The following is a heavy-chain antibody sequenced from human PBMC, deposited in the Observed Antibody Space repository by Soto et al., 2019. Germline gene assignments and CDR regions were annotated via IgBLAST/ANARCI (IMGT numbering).Heavy chain of an antibody. V-gene: IGHV3-48*03. CDR3: AREAVADHLDY. CDR1: GFIFSSYE. CDR2: ISSSAGAK. J-gene: IGHJ4*02. D-gene: IGHD6-19*01. Sequence: GPLRLSCAASGFIFSSYEMNWVRQAPGKGLEWVSYISSSAGAKYYADSVRGRFTISRDNAKNSLYLQMDSLRAEDTAVYYCAREAVADHLDYWGQGTLVTVSS.